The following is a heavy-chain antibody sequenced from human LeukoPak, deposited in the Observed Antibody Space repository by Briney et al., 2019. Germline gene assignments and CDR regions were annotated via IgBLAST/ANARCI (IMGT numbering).Heavy chain of an antibody. V-gene: IGHV1-69*13. D-gene: IGHD6-13*01. CDR2: ITPTFGTA. CDR3: ACGIAAAGNFDY. Sequence: GASVKVSCKASGGTFSSYAISWVRQAPGQGLEWMGGITPTFGTANYAQKFQGRVTITADESTSTAYMELSSLRSEDTAVYYCACGIAAAGNFDYWGQGTLVTVSS. J-gene: IGHJ4*02. CDR1: GGTFSSYA.